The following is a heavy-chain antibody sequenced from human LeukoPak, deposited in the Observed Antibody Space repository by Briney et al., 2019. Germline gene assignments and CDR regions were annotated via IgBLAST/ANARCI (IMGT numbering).Heavy chain of an antibody. CDR2: ISGSGGST. V-gene: IGHV3-23*01. CDR1: GFTFSSYA. D-gene: IGHD1-26*01. CDR3: AKSIVNSGTYIPFDY. Sequence: GGSLRLSCAASGFTFSSYAMSWVRQAPGKGLEWVSAISGSGGSTYYADSVKGRFTISRDKSKNTLYLQMNSLRAEDTAIYYCAKSIVNSGTYIPFDYWGQGTLVTVSS. J-gene: IGHJ4*02.